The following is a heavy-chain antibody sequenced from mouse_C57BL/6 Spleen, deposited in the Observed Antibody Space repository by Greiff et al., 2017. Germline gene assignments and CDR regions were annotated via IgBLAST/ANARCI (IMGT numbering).Heavy chain of an antibody. V-gene: IGHV1-76*01. CDR3: ARIGNRGAY. Sequence: QVQLKQSGAELVRPGASVKLSCKASGYSFTDYYINWVKQRPGQGLEWIARIYPGSGNTYYNEKFKGKATLTAEKSSSTAYMQLSSLTSEDSAVYFCARIGNRGAYWGQGTLVTVSA. CDR1: GYSFTDYY. J-gene: IGHJ3*01. D-gene: IGHD2-14*01. CDR2: IYPGSGNT.